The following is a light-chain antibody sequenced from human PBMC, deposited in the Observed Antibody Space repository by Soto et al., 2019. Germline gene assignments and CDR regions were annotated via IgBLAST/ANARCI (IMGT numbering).Light chain of an antibody. CDR1: QSVSIL. CDR3: QQYNNWPRT. CDR2: GAT. V-gene: IGKV3-15*01. J-gene: IGKJ1*01. Sequence: EIVMTQSPATLSVSPGGRAPLSLRANQSVSILLAWYQQKPGQAPRLLIHGATTRATGIPARFSGSGSGTEFTLTISSLQSGDFAVYYCQQYNNWPRTFGQGTKVDIK.